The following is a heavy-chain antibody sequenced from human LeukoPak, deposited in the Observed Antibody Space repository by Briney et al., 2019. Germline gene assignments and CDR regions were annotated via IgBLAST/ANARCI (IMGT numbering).Heavy chain of an antibody. D-gene: IGHD6-13*01. CDR3: ARDRGEQQLVDWYFDL. V-gene: IGHV3-9*01. CDR2: ISWNSGSI. J-gene: IGHJ2*01. CDR1: GFTFDDYA. Sequence: PGGSLRLSCAASGFTFDDYAMHWVRQAPGKGLEWVSGISWNSGSIGYADSVKGRFTISRDNAKNSLYLQTNSLRAEDTAVYYCARDRGEQQLVDWYFDLWGRGTLVTVSS.